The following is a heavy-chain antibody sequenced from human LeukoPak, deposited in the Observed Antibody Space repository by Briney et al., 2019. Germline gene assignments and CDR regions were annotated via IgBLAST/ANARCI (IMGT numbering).Heavy chain of an antibody. CDR3: ARERDLVSDY. D-gene: IGHD2-2*01. J-gene: IGHJ4*02. CDR1: GGSISSYY. CDR2: IYYSGST. Sequence: PSETLSLTCTVSGGSISSYYWSWLRQPPGKGLEWIGYIYYSGSTNYNPSLKSRVTISVDTSKNQFSLKLSSVTAADTAVYYCARERDLVSDYWGQGTLVTVSS. V-gene: IGHV4-59*12.